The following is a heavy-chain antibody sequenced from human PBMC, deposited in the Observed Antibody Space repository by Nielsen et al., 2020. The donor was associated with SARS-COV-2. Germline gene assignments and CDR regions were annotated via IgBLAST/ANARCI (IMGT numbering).Heavy chain of an antibody. Sequence: GGSLRLSCAASGFTFDDYGMSWVRQAPGKGLEWVSGINWNGGSTGYADSVKGRFTISRDNAKNSLYLQMNSLRAEDTALYHCASCCSRWHGYFDLWGRGTLVTVSS. D-gene: IGHD6-13*01. V-gene: IGHV3-20*01. CDR1: GFTFDDYG. CDR2: INWNGGST. J-gene: IGHJ2*01. CDR3: ASCCSRWHGYFDL.